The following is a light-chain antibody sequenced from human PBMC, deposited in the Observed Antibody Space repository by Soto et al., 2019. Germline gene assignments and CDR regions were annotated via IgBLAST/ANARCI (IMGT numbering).Light chain of an antibody. Sequence: EVVLTQSPATLSLSPGERATLSCRASQSVGSKLAWYQQKPGQAPRLLIYGASTRATGVPARFSGSVSGTDFTLTISSLQPEDFAVYYCQQYNNWPPWTFGQGTKVDIK. CDR2: GAS. CDR3: QQYNNWPPWT. V-gene: IGKV3-15*01. CDR1: QSVGSK. J-gene: IGKJ1*01.